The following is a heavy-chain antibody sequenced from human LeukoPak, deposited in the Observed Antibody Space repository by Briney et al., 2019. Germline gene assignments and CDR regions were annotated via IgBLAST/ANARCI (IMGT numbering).Heavy chain of an antibody. J-gene: IGHJ4*02. V-gene: IGHV3-30-3*01. CDR2: ISYDGSNK. CDR3: AREEDYDSSGYSVNYFDY. Sequence: GRSLRLSCAASGFTFSSYAMHWVRQAPGKGLEWVAVISYDGSNKYYADSVKDRFTISRDNSKNTLYLQMNSLRAEDTAVYYCAREEDYDSSGYSVNYFDYWGQGTLVTVSS. D-gene: IGHD3-22*01. CDR1: GFTFSSYA.